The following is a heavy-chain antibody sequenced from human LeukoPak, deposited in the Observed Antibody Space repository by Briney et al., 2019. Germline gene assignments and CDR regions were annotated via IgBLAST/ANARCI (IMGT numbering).Heavy chain of an antibody. J-gene: IGHJ3*02. V-gene: IGHV4-59*01. CDR1: GGSISSYY. CDR3: AREGVGYYYILTGYYKPSDAFDI. Sequence: PSETLSLTCTVSGGSISSYYWSWSRQPPGKGLEWIGYIYYSGSTNYNPSLKSRVTISVDTSKNQFSLKLSSVTAADTAVYYCAREGVGYYYILTGYYKPSDAFDIWGQGTMVTVSS. CDR2: IYYSGST. D-gene: IGHD3-9*01.